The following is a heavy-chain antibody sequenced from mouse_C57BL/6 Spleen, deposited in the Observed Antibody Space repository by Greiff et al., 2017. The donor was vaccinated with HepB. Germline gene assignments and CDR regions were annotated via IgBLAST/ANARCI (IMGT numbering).Heavy chain of an antibody. CDR1: GFTFSDYG. Sequence: DVHLVESGGGLVQPGGSLKLSCAASGFTFSDYGMAWVRQAPRKGPEWVAFISNLAYSIYYADTVTGRFTISRENAKNTLYLEMSSLRSEDTAMYYCARHEAYYSNYTWFAYWGQGTLVTVSA. CDR2: ISNLAYSI. D-gene: IGHD2-5*01. J-gene: IGHJ3*01. CDR3: ARHEAYYSNYTWFAY. V-gene: IGHV5-15*01.